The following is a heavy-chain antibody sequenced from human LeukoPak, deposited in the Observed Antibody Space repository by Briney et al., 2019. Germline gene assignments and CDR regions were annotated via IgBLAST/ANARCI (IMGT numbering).Heavy chain of an antibody. D-gene: IGHD6-6*01. J-gene: IGHJ4*02. CDR2: IYHSGST. V-gene: IGHV4-30-2*01. CDR3: AKAAHGSFDY. CDR1: GGSISSGGYY. Sequence: SQTLSLTCTVSGGSISSGGYYWSWIRQPPGKGLEWIGYIYHSGSTYYNPSLKSRVTISVDRSKNQFSLKLSSVTAADTAVYYCAKAAHGSFDYWGQGTLVTVSS.